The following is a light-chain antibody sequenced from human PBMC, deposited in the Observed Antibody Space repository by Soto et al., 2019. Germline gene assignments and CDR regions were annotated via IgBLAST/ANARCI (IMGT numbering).Light chain of an antibody. CDR3: QHMGT. J-gene: IGKJ1*01. CDR1: QSVSSN. Sequence: EIVMTQSPATLSVSPGERATLSCRASQSVSSNLAWYQQKPGQAPRLLIYGASTRATGIPARFSGSGSGTEFTLTISSPQSEDFAVYYCQHMGTFGQGTKVEIK. CDR2: GAS. V-gene: IGKV3-15*01.